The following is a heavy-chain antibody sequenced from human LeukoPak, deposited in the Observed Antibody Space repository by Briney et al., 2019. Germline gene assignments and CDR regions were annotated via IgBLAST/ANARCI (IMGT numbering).Heavy chain of an antibody. D-gene: IGHD6-13*01. CDR2: IYSGGLT. CDR3: ARGYSSLY. CDR1: EFTVSSNY. Sequence: GGSLRLSCAASEFTVSSNYMSWVRQAPGKGLEWVSVIYSGGLTYNADSVKGRFTISRDNSKNTLYLQMNSLRAEDTAVYYCARGYSSLYWGQGTLVTVSS. V-gene: IGHV3-53*01. J-gene: IGHJ4*02.